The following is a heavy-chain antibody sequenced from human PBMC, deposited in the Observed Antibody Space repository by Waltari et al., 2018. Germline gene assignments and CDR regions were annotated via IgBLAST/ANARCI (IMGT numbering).Heavy chain of an antibody. J-gene: IGHJ4*02. Sequence: QVQLVQSGAEVKKPGSSVKVSCKASGGTFRSYAISSVRQAPGQGLEWMGVIISIRGIANYAQKCQGRVAITADKSTSTAYMELSSLRSEDAAVYYFASPYDYGDSSFGYWGQGTLVTVSS. V-gene: IGHV1-69*10. CDR3: ASPYDYGDSSFGY. CDR2: IISIRGIA. D-gene: IGHD4-17*01. CDR1: GGTFRSYA.